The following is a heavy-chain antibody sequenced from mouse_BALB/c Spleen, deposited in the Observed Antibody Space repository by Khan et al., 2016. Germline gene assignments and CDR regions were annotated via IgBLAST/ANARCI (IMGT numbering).Heavy chain of an antibody. Sequence: EVQLQESGPDLVKPSQSLSLTCTVTGYSITSGYSWHWIRQFPGNKLEWMGYIHYSGGTKYIPSLKSRISINRDPSKNQFFLQLNSVTPEDTATYYCTRSHGYYAMDYWGQGTSVTVSS. J-gene: IGHJ4*01. V-gene: IGHV3-1*02. CDR1: GYSITSGYS. CDR3: TRSHGYYAMDY. CDR2: IHYSGGT.